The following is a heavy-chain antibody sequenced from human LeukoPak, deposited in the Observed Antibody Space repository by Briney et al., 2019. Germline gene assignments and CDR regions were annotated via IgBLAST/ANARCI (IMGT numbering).Heavy chain of an antibody. J-gene: IGHJ5*02. D-gene: IGHD1-14*01. V-gene: IGHV5-51*01. CDR1: GYSFTSYW. CDR3: ARSGLNNNRPNWFDP. Sequence: GESLKISCKGSGYSFTSYWIGWVRQMPGKGLEWMGIIYPGDSDTRYSPSFQGQVTISADKSISTAYLQWTSLKASDSAIYYCARSGLNNNRPNWFDPWGEGTLVTVSS. CDR2: IYPGDSDT.